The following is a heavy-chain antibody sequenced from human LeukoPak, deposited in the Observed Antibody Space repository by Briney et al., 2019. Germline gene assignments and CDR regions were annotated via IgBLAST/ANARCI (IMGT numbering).Heavy chain of an antibody. CDR2: INTDGSST. D-gene: IGHD5-24*01. CDR3: ARGEGRDGYRGY. J-gene: IGHJ4*02. Sequence: GGSLRLSCAASGFTFRSYWMHWVRQAPGKGLVWVSRINTDGSSTSYADSVKGRFTISRDNAKNTLYLQMNSLRAEDTAVYYCARGEGRDGYRGYWGQGTLVTVSS. V-gene: IGHV3-74*01. CDR1: GFTFRSYW.